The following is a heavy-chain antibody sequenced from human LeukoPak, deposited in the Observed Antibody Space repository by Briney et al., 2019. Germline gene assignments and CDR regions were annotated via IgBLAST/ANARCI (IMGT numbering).Heavy chain of an antibody. Sequence: PSETLSLTCTVSGGSISSSSYYWGWIRQPPGKGLEWIGSIYYSGSTYYNPSLKSRVTISVDTSKNQFSLKLSSVTAADTAVYYCAGGPFYYDRGGAFDYWGQGTLVTVSS. V-gene: IGHV4-39*01. J-gene: IGHJ4*02. CDR3: AGGPFYYDRGGAFDY. CDR2: IYYSGST. CDR1: GGSISSSSYY. D-gene: IGHD3-22*01.